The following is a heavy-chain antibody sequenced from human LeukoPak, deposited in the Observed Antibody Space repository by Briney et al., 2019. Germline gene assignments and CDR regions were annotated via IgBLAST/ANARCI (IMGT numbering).Heavy chain of an antibody. D-gene: IGHD5-18*01. CDR3: ASSDTAMGEDYFDY. Sequence: SETLSLTCTVSGGSISSYYWSWIRQPPGKGLDWIGYIYYSWSTNYNPSLKSRVTISVDTYKNQFSLKLSSVTAADTAVYYCASSDTAMGEDYFDYWGQGTLVTVSS. J-gene: IGHJ4*02. V-gene: IGHV4-59*01. CDR1: GGSISSYY. CDR2: IYYSWST.